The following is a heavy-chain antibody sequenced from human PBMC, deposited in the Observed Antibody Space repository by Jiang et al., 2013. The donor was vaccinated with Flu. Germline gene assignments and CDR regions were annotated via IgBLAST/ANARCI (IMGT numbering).Heavy chain of an antibody. V-gene: IGHV5-51*01. Sequence: GAEVKKPGESLKISCKGSGYSFTSYWIGWVRQMPGKGLEWMGIIYPGDSDTRYSPSFQGQVTISADKSISTAYLQWSSLKASDTAMYYCARIYTIPRYSGSPDGWFDPWGQGTLVTVSS. CDR1: GYSFTSYW. D-gene: IGHD1-26*01. CDR2: IYPGDSDT. CDR3: ARIYTIPRYSGSPDGWFDP. J-gene: IGHJ5*02.